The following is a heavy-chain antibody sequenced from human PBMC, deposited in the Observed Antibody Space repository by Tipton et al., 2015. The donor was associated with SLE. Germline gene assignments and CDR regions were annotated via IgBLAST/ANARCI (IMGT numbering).Heavy chain of an antibody. CDR1: GGSISNYY. Sequence: TLSLTCTVSGGSISNYYWSWIRQSPGKGLEWIGYIYYSGSTNYNPSLKSRVTISVDTSKNQFSLKVTSVTAADTAVYYCARGGHFAWFGPWGQGFLVTVSS. CDR3: ARGGHFAWFGP. D-gene: IGHD3-3*02. J-gene: IGHJ5*02. CDR2: IYYSGST. V-gene: IGHV4-59*01.